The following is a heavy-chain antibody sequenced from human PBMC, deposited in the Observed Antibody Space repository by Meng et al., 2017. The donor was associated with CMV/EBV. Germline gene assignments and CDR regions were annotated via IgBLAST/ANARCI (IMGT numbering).Heavy chain of an antibody. D-gene: IGHD5-24*01. CDR2: IYSGGST. V-gene: IGHV3-53*01. J-gene: IGHJ3*02. CDR3: ARKAVLMATIPRAFDI. Sequence: LMISCAASGFTVSSIYMSWVHQAPGKGLEWGSVIYSGGSTYYADCMKGRFTISRDNSKNTLYLQMNSLRAEDTAVYYCARKAVLMATIPRAFDIWGQGTMVTVSS. CDR1: GFTVSSIY.